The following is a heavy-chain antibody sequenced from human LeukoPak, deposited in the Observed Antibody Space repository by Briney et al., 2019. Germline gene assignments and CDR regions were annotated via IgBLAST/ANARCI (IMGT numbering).Heavy chain of an antibody. D-gene: IGHD3-22*01. CDR2: VYSTRTT. CDR1: GDSITGGTYY. Sequence: SETLSLTCTVSGDSITGGTYYWSWTRQSAGKTLEWIGHVYSTRTTNYNPSFKNRVTMSVDASRNQFSLSLNSVTAADTAVYYCAREGYYDSSGYYAIWGQGTMVTVSS. V-gene: IGHV4-61*09. J-gene: IGHJ3*02. CDR3: AREGYYDSSGYYAI.